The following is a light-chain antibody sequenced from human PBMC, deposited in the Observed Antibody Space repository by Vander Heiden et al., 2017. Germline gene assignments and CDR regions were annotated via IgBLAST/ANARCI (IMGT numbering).Light chain of an antibody. J-gene: IGKJ2*01. V-gene: IGKV1-39*01. CDR2: STS. CDR1: QSIDTY. CDR3: QQSYGSPRT. Sequence: DIQLSQSPSSLSVSVGDRVTITSRASQSIDTYLNWYEQEPGQAPHLLIYSTSTLPSGGLSRCRGGGSWTDFTRTISSLQPEDYATYYCQQSYGSPRTFGQGTKLEI.